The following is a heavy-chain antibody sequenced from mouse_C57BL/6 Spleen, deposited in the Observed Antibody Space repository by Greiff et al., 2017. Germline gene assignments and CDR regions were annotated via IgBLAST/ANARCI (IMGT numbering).Heavy chain of an antibody. CDR1: GYTFTSYW. D-gene: IGHD4-1*01. V-gene: IGHV1-64*01. J-gene: IGHJ4*01. CDR2: IHPNSGST. Sequence: QVQLQQPGAELVKPGASVKLSCKASGYTFTSYWMHWVKQRPGQGLEWIGMIHPNSGSTNYNEKFKSKATLTVDKSSSTAYMQLSSLTSEDSAVYYCARRGANWEVKAYAMDYWGQGTSVTVSS. CDR3: ARRGANWEVKAYAMDY.